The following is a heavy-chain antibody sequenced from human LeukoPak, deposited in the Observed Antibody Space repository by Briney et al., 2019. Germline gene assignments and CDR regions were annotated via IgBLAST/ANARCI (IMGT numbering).Heavy chain of an antibody. CDR2: ISRDGKRQ. CDR1: GFTFSSNA. Sequence: GGSLRLSCAASGFTFSSNAMHWVRQAPGKGLEWLATISRDGKRQFYTDSVKGRFTISRDDSRNTLYLQMNSLRPEDTAVYYCARDRLNRAYCGNDCYSAAFDYWGQGTLVTVSS. D-gene: IGHD2-21*02. J-gene: IGHJ4*02. V-gene: IGHV3-30*04. CDR3: ARDRLNRAYCGNDCYSAAFDY.